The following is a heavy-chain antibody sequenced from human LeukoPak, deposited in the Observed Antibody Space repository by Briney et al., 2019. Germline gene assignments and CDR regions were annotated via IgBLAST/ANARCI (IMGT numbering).Heavy chain of an antibody. CDR3: ARGFSGGSSGLFDY. J-gene: IGHJ4*02. CDR1: GGTFSSYA. V-gene: IGHV1-69*05. CDR2: IIPIFGTA. D-gene: IGHD1-26*01. Sequence: SVKVSCKASGGTFSSYAISWVRQAPGQGLEWMGGIIPIFGTANYAQKFQGRVTITTDESTSTAYMELSSLRSEDTAVYYCARGFSGGSSGLFDYWGQGTLVTVSS.